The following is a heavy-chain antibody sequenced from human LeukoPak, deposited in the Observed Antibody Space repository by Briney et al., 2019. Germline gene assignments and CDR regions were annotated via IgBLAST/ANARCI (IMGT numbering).Heavy chain of an antibody. CDR3: ARERYDSSGYYKAIDY. Sequence: ASVKVSCKASGYTFTSYYMHWVRQAPGQGLEWMGIINPSGGSTSYAQKFQGRVTMTRDTSTSTVYMELSSLRSEDTAVYYCARERYDSSGYYKAIDYWGQGTLVTVSS. CDR1: GYTFTSYY. V-gene: IGHV1-46*01. CDR2: INPSGGST. J-gene: IGHJ4*02. D-gene: IGHD3-22*01.